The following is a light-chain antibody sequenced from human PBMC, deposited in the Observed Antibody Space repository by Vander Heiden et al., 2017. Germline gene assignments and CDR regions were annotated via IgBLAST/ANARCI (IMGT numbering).Light chain of an antibody. V-gene: IGKV3-20*01. CDR2: GAS. CDR3: QQYGSSPV. J-gene: IGKJ1*01. CDR1: QSVSSSY. Sequence: EIVLTQSPGTLSLSAGERATLSCRASQSVSSSYLAWYQQKPGQAPRLLIYGASSRATGIPDRFSGSGSGTDFTLTISRLEPEDFAVYYCQQYGSSPVFGQGTKVEIK.